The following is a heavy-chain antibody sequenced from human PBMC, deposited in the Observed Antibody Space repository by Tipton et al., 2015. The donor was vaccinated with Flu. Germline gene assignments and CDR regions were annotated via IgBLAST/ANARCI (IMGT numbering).Heavy chain of an antibody. V-gene: IGHV4-59*01. CDR3: ARYYDILTGHGMDV. Sequence: TLSLTCTVSGGSMSSYYWTWIRQPPGKGLEWIGYIYYSGSTNYNPSLKSRVTISVDTSKNQFSLKLSSVTAADTAVYYCARYYDILTGHGMDVWDQGP. CDR1: GGSMSSYY. J-gene: IGHJ6*02. CDR2: IYYSGST. D-gene: IGHD3-9*01.